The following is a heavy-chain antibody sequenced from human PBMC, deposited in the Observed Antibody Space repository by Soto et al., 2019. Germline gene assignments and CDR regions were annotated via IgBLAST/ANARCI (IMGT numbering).Heavy chain of an antibody. D-gene: IGHD4-17*01. Sequence: GGSLRLSCAASGFTFDDYAMHWVRQAPGKGLEWVSGISWNSGSMGYADSVKGRFTISRDNAKNSLYLQMNSLKTEDTALYYCAKVSDYGDYADVWGKGTTVTVSS. CDR1: GFTFDDYA. J-gene: IGHJ6*03. CDR3: AKVSDYGDYADV. CDR2: ISWNSGSM. V-gene: IGHV3-9*01.